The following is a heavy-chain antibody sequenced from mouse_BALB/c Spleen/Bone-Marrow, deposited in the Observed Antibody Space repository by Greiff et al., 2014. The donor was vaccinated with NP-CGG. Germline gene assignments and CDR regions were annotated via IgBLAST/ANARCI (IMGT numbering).Heavy chain of an antibody. J-gene: IGHJ2*01. CDR1: GYTFTSYW. CDR3: TSPQLGRDY. D-gene: IGHD4-1*02. V-gene: IGHV1S81*02. Sequence: QVHVKQSGAELVKPGASVKLSCKASGYTFTSYWMYWVKQRPGQGLEWIGEINPSNGRTDYNEKVKTKATLTVDSSSSTAYMQLSSLTSEDSAVYYCTSPQLGRDYWGQGTTLAVSS. CDR2: INPSNGRT.